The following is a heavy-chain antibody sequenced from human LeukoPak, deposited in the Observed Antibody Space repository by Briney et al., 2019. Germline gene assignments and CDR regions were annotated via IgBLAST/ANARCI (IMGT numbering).Heavy chain of an antibody. CDR1: GFTFSSYG. D-gene: IGHD1-1*01. CDR3: ARGLREGPWTYFDY. CDR2: IRYDGSNK. Sequence: GGSLRLSCAASGFTFSSYGMHWVRQAPGKGLEWVAFIRYDGSNKYYADSVKGRFTISRDNSKNTLYLQMNSLRAEDTAVYYCARGLREGPWTYFDYWGQGTLVTVSS. V-gene: IGHV3-30*02. J-gene: IGHJ4*02.